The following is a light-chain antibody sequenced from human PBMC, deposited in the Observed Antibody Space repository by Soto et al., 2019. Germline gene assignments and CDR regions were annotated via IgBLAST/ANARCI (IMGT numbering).Light chain of an antibody. CDR2: GAS. CDR1: ETVTSNY. V-gene: IGKV3-20*01. Sequence: EVVLTQSPDILSLSPGERATLSCRASETVTSNYLAWYQQKPGQAPRLLIYGASNRATGIPDRFSGSGSGTDFTLIISRLEPEDFAIYFCQQYHTVPYTFGQGTKLEIK. CDR3: QQYHTVPYT. J-gene: IGKJ2*01.